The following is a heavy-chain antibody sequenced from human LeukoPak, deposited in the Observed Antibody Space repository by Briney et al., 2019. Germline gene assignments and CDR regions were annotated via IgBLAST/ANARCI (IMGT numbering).Heavy chain of an antibody. D-gene: IGHD3-22*01. Sequence: SETLSLTCSVSGFSGYSISSGFYWGWIRQPPGKGLEWIGSIFHSGSTYYNPSLKSRVTISVDTSKNQFSLKLSSVTAADTAVYYCARDRSLYYYDSSGAPEVWGQGTLVTVSS. CDR2: IFHSGST. CDR1: GYSISSGFY. V-gene: IGHV4-38-2*02. CDR3: ARDRSLYYYDSSGAPEV. J-gene: IGHJ4*02.